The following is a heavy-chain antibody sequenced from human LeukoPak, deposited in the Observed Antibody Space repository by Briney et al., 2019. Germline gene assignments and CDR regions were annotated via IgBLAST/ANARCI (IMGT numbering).Heavy chain of an antibody. J-gene: IGHJ3*02. CDR2: IYNSGST. CDR3: ARNPPGIRQNAFDI. CDR1: GGSINNYY. V-gene: IGHV4-59*01. Sequence: SETLSLTCTVSGGSINNYYWNLVRQPPGKGLEWIGYIYNSGSTSGSTNYNPSLKSRVTISGDTSKNQFSLKLTSVTAADTAVYYCARNPPGIRQNAFDIWGQGAMVTVSS.